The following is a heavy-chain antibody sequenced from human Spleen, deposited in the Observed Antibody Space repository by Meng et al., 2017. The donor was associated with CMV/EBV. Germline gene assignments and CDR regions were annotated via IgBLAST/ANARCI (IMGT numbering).Heavy chain of an antibody. CDR3: AATRNELRFLEWLRGYQFDY. V-gene: IGHV4-34*01. CDR2: INHSGST. J-gene: IGHJ4*02. D-gene: IGHD3-3*01. Sequence: SETLSLTCAIYGGSFSGYWWNWIRQPPGKGLEWIGEINHSGSTNYNPSLKSRVTISVDTSKNQFSLKLNSVTAADTAVYYCAATRNELRFLEWLRGYQFDYWGQGTLVTVSS. CDR1: GGSFSGYW.